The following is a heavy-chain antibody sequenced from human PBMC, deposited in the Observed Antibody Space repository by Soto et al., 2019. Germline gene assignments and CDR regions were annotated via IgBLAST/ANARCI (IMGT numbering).Heavy chain of an antibody. J-gene: IGHJ6*02. CDR1: GGTFSSYA. D-gene: IGHD6-6*01. Sequence: SVKVSCKASGGTFSSYAISWVRQAPGQGLEWMGGIIPIFGTANYAQKFQGRVTITADESTSTAYMELSSLRSEDTAVYYCARVGMIAARPFGMDVWGQGTTVTVSS. CDR2: IIPIFGTA. V-gene: IGHV1-69*13. CDR3: ARVGMIAARPFGMDV.